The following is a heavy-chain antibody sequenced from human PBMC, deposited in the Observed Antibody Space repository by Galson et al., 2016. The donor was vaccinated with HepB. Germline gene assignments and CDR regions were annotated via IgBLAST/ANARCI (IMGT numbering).Heavy chain of an antibody. CDR3: VTDHSRFLQWSPAFDS. V-gene: IGHV3-48*01. J-gene: IGHJ4*02. Sequence: SLRLSCAASGFTFSSYSLNWVRQAPGKGLEWISFISSRSDTKYYADSVKGRFTISRDNAKNSLFLQMNSLRAEATAGYYCVTDHSRFLQWSPAFDSWDQGTLVTVSS. D-gene: IGHD3-3*01. CDR2: ISSRSDTK. CDR1: GFTFSSYS.